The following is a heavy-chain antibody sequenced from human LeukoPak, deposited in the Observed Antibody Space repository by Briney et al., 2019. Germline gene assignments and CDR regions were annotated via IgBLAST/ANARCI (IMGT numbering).Heavy chain of an antibody. V-gene: IGHV1-8*01. Sequence: ASAKVSWKASGYTFTSYDINWVRQATGQGLEWMGWMNPNSGNTGYAQKFQGRVTMTRNTSISTAYMELSSLRSEDTAVYYCAREGVVPAAMLSYYYYGMDVWGQGTTVTVSS. CDR1: GYTFTSYD. D-gene: IGHD2-2*01. CDR3: AREGVVPAAMLSYYYYGMDV. J-gene: IGHJ6*02. CDR2: MNPNSGNT.